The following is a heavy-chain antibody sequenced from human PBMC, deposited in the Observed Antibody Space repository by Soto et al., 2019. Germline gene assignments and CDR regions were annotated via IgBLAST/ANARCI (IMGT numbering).Heavy chain of an antibody. J-gene: IGHJ4*02. Sequence: QVQLQQWGAGLLKPSETLSLTCAVYGGSFSGYYWSWIRQPPGKGLEWIGEINHSGSTNYNPSLKRRVTISVDTSKNQFSLKLSSVTAADTAVYYCARGGIVATRSSRPEDYWGQGTLVTVSS. CDR3: ARGGIVATRSSRPEDY. V-gene: IGHV4-34*01. CDR2: INHSGST. D-gene: IGHD5-12*01. CDR1: GGSFSGYY.